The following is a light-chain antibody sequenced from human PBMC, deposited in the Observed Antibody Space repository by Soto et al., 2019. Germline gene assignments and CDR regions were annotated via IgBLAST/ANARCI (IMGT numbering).Light chain of an antibody. J-gene: IGKJ2*01. CDR3: QQYHSYPYT. CDR2: AAS. Sequence: AIRMTQSPSSFSASIGDRVTITCRASQGIRSFLAWYQQKPGKAPKLLIYAASTLQTGGPSGFSGSGSGTDFTLTINSLQSEDFASYYCQQYHSYPYTFGQGTKVEIK. CDR1: QGIRSF. V-gene: IGKV1-8*01.